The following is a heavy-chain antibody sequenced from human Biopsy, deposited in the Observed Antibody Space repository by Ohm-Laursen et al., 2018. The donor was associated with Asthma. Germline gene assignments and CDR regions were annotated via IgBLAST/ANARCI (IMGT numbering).Heavy chain of an antibody. CDR3: ARTHERWTSIQDDALDI. CDR1: GFTFSIYD. Sequence: SLRLSCSASGFTFSIYDIHWVRQAPGKGLEWVAVMSYDGGNKFYGDSVKGRFTLSRDNSRNTLYLQMNSLRVEDTAIYYCARTHERWTSIQDDALDIWGQGTMVIVSS. D-gene: IGHD4-23*01. J-gene: IGHJ3*02. V-gene: IGHV3-30*03. CDR2: MSYDGGNK.